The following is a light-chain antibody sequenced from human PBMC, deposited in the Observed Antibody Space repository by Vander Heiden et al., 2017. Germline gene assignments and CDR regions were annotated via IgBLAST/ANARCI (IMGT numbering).Light chain of an antibody. Sequence: SYELTQPPSVSVSPGQTARITCSGDALPNQYAYWYQQKPGQAPVLVIYKDSERPSGIAERFSGSSSGTTVTLTISGVQAEDEADYYCQSADSSGTYWVFGGGTKLTVL. CDR2: KDS. CDR3: QSADSSGTYWV. CDR1: ALPNQY. J-gene: IGLJ3*02. V-gene: IGLV3-25*03.